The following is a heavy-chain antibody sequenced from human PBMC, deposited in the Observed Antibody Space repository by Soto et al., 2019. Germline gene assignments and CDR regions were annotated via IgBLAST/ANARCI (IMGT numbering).Heavy chain of an antibody. D-gene: IGHD6-13*01. V-gene: IGHV2-5*02. Sequence: QITLKESGPTLVKPTQTLTLTCTFSGFSLSTSGVGVGWIRQPPGKALEWLALIYWDDDKRYSPSLKSRPTITKDTSKNQVVLTMTNMDPVDTATYYCAHSLAAAGTGEAGDFDYWGQGTLVTVSS. CDR1: GFSLSTSGVG. J-gene: IGHJ4*02. CDR3: AHSLAAAGTGEAGDFDY. CDR2: IYWDDDK.